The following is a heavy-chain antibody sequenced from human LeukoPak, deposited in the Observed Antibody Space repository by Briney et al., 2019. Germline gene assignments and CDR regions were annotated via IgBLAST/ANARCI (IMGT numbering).Heavy chain of an antibody. CDR3: ARRVVEALAPSVTNWCDP. CDR2: ISYGGRT. D-gene: IGHD5-12*01. Sequence: PSETLSLTCTVSGGSISTYSWNWIRQTPGKGLEWLGRISYGGRTNYNPSLRSRITISVDMSRNQFSLKLTSVTAADTAVYYCARRVVEALAPSVTNWCDPWGQEIGVSVSS. V-gene: IGHV4-59*08. CDR1: GGSISTYS. J-gene: IGHJ5*02.